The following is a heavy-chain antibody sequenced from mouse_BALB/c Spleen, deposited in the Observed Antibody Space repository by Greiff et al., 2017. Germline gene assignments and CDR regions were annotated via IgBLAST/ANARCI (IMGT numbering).Heavy chain of an antibody. CDR2: INPYNGAT. Sequence: VHVKQSGPELVKPGASVKISCKASGYSFTGYYMHWVKQSHVKSLEWIGRINPYNGATSYNQNFKDKASLTVDKSSSTAYMELHSLTSEDSAVYYCARGGITTGRLLDYWGQGTTLTVSS. V-gene: IGHV1-31*01. J-gene: IGHJ2*01. CDR1: GYSFTGYY. CDR3: ARGGITTGRLLDY. D-gene: IGHD2-4*01.